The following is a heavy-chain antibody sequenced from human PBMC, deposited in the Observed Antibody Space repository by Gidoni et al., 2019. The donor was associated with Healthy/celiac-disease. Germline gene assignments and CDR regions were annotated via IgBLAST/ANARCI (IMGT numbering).Heavy chain of an antibody. CDR3: ARGNDVRYFDWLFGLGFQH. CDR2: ISSSSSYI. D-gene: IGHD3-9*01. Sequence: EVQLVESGGGLVKPGGSLRLSCAASGFTFSSYSMNWVRQAPGKGLEWVSSISSSSSYIYYADEVKGRFTISRDNAKNSLYLQMNSLRAEDTAVYYCARGNDVRYFDWLFGLGFQHWGQGTLVTVSS. CDR1: GFTFSSYS. V-gene: IGHV3-21*01. J-gene: IGHJ1*01.